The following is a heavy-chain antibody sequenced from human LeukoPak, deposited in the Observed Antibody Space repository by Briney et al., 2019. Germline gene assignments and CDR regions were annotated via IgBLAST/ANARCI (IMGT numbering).Heavy chain of an antibody. D-gene: IGHD6-19*01. CDR1: GFTFSSYA. CDR2: ISGSGGGT. J-gene: IGHJ4*02. V-gene: IGHV3-23*01. CDR3: AKGGWLEY. Sequence: GGSLRLSCAASGFTFSSYAMSWVRQAPEKGLEWVATISGSGGGTYYADSVRGRFTISRDDSENTLYLQMNSLRAEDTAVYYCAKGGWLEYWGQGTLVTVSS.